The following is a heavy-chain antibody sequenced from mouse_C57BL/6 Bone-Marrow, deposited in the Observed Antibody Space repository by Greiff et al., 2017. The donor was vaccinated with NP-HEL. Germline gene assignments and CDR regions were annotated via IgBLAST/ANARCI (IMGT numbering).Heavy chain of an antibody. Sequence: VQLQQSGAELVKPGASVKLSCTASGFNIKDYYMHWVKQRTEQGLEWIGRIDPEDGETKYAPQFQGKATITADTSSNTAYLQLSSLTSEDTAVYYCARDDGSSYFYYAMDYWGQGTSVTVSS. J-gene: IGHJ4*01. D-gene: IGHD1-1*01. V-gene: IGHV14-2*01. CDR1: GFNIKDYY. CDR3: ARDDGSSYFYYAMDY. CDR2: IDPEDGET.